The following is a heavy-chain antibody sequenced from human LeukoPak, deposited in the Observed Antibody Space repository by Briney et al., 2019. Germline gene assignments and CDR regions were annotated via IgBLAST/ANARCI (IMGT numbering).Heavy chain of an antibody. Sequence: GGSLRLSCAASGFTFSSYWMSWVRQAPGKGLEWVANIKQDGSEKYYVDSVKGRFTISRDNAKNSLYLQMNSLRAEDTAVYYCARDAGRHLSYYDYVWGSYRYVDNWFDPWGQGTLVTVSS. D-gene: IGHD3-16*02. J-gene: IGHJ5*02. V-gene: IGHV3-7*01. CDR3: ARDAGRHLSYYDYVWGSYRYVDNWFDP. CDR2: IKQDGSEK. CDR1: GFTFSSYW.